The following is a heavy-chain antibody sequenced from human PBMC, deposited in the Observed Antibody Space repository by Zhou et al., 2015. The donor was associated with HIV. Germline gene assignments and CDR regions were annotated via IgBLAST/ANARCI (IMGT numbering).Heavy chain of an antibody. CDR1: GFRFNNYG. J-gene: IGHJ6*04. V-gene: IGHV3-30*03. D-gene: IGHD3-3*01. CDR2: ISGDGRNT. Sequence: QVQVVESGGGVVQPGSSLRLSCAASGFRFNNYGMHWVRQTPGQGLEWVAVISGDGRNTFYADSVKGRFTISRDNSKNSLSLQMNSLTAEDTAVYYCVRGDFWSGDVWGTGTTVTVSS. CDR3: VRGDFWSGDV.